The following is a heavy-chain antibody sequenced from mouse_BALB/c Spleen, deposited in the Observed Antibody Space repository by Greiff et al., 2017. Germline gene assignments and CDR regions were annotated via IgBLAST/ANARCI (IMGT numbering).Heavy chain of an antibody. D-gene: IGHD2-1*01. Sequence: QVQLQQSGPGLVAPSQSLSITCTVSGFSLTSYGVHWVRQPPGKGLEWLGVIWAGGSTNYNSALMSRLSISKDNSKSQVFLKMNSLQTDDTAMYYCARERDGNYLEAMDYWGQGTSVTVSS. J-gene: IGHJ4*01. V-gene: IGHV2-9*02. CDR2: IWAGGST. CDR3: ARERDGNYLEAMDY. CDR1: GFSLTSYG.